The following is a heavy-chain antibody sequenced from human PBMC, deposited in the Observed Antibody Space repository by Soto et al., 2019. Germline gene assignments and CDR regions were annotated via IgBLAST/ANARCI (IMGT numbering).Heavy chain of an antibody. CDR3: ARDYTSTGYGLVY. J-gene: IGHJ4*02. Sequence: GGSLRLSCAASGFTFSRHGMHWVRQAPGKGLEWVAIIWYDGSNEYYADSVRGRFTISRDNSKNTLYLQMSSLRVDDMAVYYCARDYTSTGYGLVYWGQGALVTVS. CDR2: IWYDGSNE. CDR1: GFTFSRHG. D-gene: IGHD6-25*01. V-gene: IGHV3-33*01.